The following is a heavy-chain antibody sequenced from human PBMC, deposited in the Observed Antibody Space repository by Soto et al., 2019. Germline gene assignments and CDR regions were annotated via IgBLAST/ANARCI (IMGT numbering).Heavy chain of an antibody. Sequence: QVKLVQSGTEVKKPGASIKVSCKASGYSFVTSGMTWVRQAPGQGLEWMGWISVYNGNTNYDQKLQDRVTMTTDTSTNTAYLEVRNLRSDDTADYYCARSGQYYDASGYADWGQGTLVTVSS. D-gene: IGHD3-22*01. V-gene: IGHV1-18*01. CDR2: ISVYNGNT. J-gene: IGHJ4*02. CDR3: ARSGQYYDASGYAD. CDR1: GYSFVTSG.